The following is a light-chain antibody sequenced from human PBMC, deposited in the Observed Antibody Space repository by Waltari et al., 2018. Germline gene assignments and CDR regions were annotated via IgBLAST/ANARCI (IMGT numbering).Light chain of an antibody. Sequence: SYELTQPPSVAVSPGQTASITCSGDKLGNKYAYWYQQKQGQSPVLVIYQHNKRPSGIPERFSGSSSGNTATLTISGTQAMDEADYYCQAWDRTTVVFGGGTKLTVL. CDR3: QAWDRTTVV. J-gene: IGLJ2*01. CDR2: QHN. CDR1: KLGNKY. V-gene: IGLV3-1*01.